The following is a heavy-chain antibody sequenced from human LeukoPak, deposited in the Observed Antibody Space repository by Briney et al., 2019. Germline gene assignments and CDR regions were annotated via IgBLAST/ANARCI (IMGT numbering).Heavy chain of an antibody. CDR1: GFTFSSYW. Sequence: GGSLRLSCAASGFTFSSYWMNWVRQAPGKGLEWVANIKQDGSETNYVDSVKGRFTISRDNAKNSLYLQMNSLRAEDTAVYYCARDRRLAYCGGDCSRSYFDYWGQGTLVTVSS. J-gene: IGHJ4*02. CDR2: IKQDGSET. D-gene: IGHD2-21*02. CDR3: ARDRRLAYCGGDCSRSYFDY. V-gene: IGHV3-7*01.